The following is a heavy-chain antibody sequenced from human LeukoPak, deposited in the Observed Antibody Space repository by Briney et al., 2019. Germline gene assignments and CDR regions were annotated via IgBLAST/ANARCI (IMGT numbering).Heavy chain of an antibody. J-gene: IGHJ4*02. CDR2: IWYDGSNK. Sequence: GRSLRLSCVLYTLTFSSYGMHWVRQAPGKGLEWVAVIWYDGSNKYYADSVKGRFTISRDNSKNTLYLQMNSLRAEDTAVYYCAKDYYGSGRPRQIDYWGQGTLVTVSS. D-gene: IGHD3-10*01. V-gene: IGHV3-33*06. CDR1: TLTFSSYG. CDR3: AKDYYGSGRPRQIDY.